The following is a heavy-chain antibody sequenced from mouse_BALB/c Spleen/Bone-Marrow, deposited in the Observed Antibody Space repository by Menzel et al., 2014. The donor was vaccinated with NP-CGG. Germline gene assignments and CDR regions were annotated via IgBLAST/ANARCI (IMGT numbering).Heavy chain of an antibody. CDR3: GRDSIYGYYWYFDV. CDR1: GFTFTDYY. Sequence: DVKLVESGGGLVQPGGSLRLSCATSGFTFTDYYMSWVRQPPGKALEWLGFIRNKANGYTTEYSASVKGRFTISRDNSQSIRYLQMHHLRADESHPYDGGRDSIYGYYWYFDVWGVGTTVTGSS. J-gene: IGHJ1*01. D-gene: IGHD2-2*01. CDR2: IRNKANGYTT. V-gene: IGHV7-3*02.